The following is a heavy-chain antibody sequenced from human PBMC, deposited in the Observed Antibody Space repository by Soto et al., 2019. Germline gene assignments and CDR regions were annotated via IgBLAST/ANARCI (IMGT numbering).Heavy chain of an antibody. CDR3: ARDHRDDSSGYYYPIVYYYGMDV. V-gene: IGHV1-18*01. CDR2: ISPYSGNT. Sequence: ASVKVSCKASGYTFTSYGISWVRQAPGQGLEWMGLISPYSGNTNYAQKLQGRVTMTRDTSTSTVYMELSSLRSEDTAVYYCARDHRDDSSGYYYPIVYYYGMDVWGQGTTVTVSS. D-gene: IGHD3-22*01. J-gene: IGHJ6*02. CDR1: GYTFTSYG.